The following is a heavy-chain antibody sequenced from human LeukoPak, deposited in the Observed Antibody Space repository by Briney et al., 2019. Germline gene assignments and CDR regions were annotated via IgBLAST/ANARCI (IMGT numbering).Heavy chain of an antibody. D-gene: IGHD1-1*01. CDR2: INHSGST. V-gene: IGHV4-34*01. J-gene: IGHJ5*02. CDR3: ARGRYRQGFDP. CDR1: GGSFSGYY. Sequence: PSETLSLTCAVYGGSFSGYYWSWTRQPPGKGLEWIGEINHSGSTNYNPSLMSRVTISVDTSKNQFSLKLSSVTAADTAVYYCARGRYRQGFDPWGQGTLVTVSS.